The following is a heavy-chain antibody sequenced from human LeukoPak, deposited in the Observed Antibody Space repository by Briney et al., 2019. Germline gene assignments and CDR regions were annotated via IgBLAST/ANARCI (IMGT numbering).Heavy chain of an antibody. Sequence: SETLSLTCTVSGDSIGRYYWAWIRQPPGKGLEWIGYIYYSGTTKYNPSLKSRFTISVDTSKNQFSLKLSSVTAADTAVYYCARVGPPYDSSGYYYYWGQGTLVTVSS. CDR3: ARVGPPYDSSGYYYY. V-gene: IGHV4-59*08. D-gene: IGHD3-22*01. CDR2: IYYSGTT. J-gene: IGHJ4*02. CDR1: GDSIGRYY.